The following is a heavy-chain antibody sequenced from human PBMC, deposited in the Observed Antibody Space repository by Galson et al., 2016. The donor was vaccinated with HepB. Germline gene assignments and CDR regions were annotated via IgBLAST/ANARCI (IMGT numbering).Heavy chain of an antibody. CDR1: GFSLSTRGEG. CDR2: IYWDDDK. D-gene: IGHD2-15*01. J-gene: IGHJ4*02. Sequence: PALVKPTQTLTLTCSFSGFSLSTRGEGVAWIRQPPGKALDWLALIYWDDDKRYSPSLRTRLTITKDTSKNQVVLTLTNMDPVDTGTYYCAHIFVSATEGYYYWGQGTLVTVSS. V-gene: IGHV2-5*02. CDR3: AHIFVSATEGYYY.